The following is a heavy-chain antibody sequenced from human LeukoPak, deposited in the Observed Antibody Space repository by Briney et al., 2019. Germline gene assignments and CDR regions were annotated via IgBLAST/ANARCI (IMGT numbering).Heavy chain of an antibody. V-gene: IGHV4-4*07. D-gene: IGHD5-18*01. Sequence: SETLSLTCNVSGGSISRHYWSWIRQPAGKGLEWIGRIHISGSTNYNPSLKSRVTMSVDTSKSQFSLKLGSVTAADTAVYYCATVDTAMDPLNWFDPWGQGTLVTVSS. J-gene: IGHJ5*02. CDR1: GGSISRHY. CDR2: IHISGST. CDR3: ATVDTAMDPLNWFDP.